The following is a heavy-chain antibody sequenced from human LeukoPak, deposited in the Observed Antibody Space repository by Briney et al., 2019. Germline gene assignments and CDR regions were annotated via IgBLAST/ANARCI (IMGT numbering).Heavy chain of an antibody. CDR2: ISSSSSTI. D-gene: IGHD5-12*01. V-gene: IGHV3-48*01. J-gene: IGHJ4*02. CDR3: AKGRGYSGYD. Sequence: PGGSLRLSCAASGFTFSSYSMNWVRQAPGKGLEWVSYISSSSSTIYYADSVKGRFTISRDNSKNTLYLQMNSLRAEDTAVYYCAKGRGYSGYDWGQGTLVTVSS. CDR1: GFTFSSYS.